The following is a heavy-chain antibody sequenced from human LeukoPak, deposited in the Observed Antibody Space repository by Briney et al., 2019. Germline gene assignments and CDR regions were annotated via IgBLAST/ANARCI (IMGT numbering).Heavy chain of an antibody. D-gene: IGHD6-6*01. CDR1: GYTFTNYA. Sequence: ASVKVSCKASGYTFTNYAMNWVRQAPGQGLEWMGWINTNTGYPTYAQGFTGRFVFSLDTSVSTADLQISSLRAEDTAVYYCAREGAARPPNFDYWGQGTLVTVSS. V-gene: IGHV7-4-1*02. CDR2: INTNTGYP. J-gene: IGHJ4*02. CDR3: AREGAARPPNFDY.